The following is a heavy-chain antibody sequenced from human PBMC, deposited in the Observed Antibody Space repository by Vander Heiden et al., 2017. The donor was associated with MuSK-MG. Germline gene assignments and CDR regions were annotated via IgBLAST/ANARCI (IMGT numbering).Heavy chain of an antibody. D-gene: IGHD6-19*01. Sequence: EVQLLESGGGLVQPGGSLILSCAASGFTFSFFDMNWVRQPPGRGLEWVSDISGNVDATHYADSVKGRLTISRDNSKNTLYLQMNSLRAEDTAVYYCAKGGWLDDWGQGTLVTVSS. CDR1: GFTFSFFD. CDR2: ISGNVDAT. V-gene: IGHV3-23*01. CDR3: AKGGWLDD. J-gene: IGHJ4*02.